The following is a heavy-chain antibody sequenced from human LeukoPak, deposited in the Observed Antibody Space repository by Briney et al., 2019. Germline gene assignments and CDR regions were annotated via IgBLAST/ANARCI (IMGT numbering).Heavy chain of an antibody. CDR3: ARDPGVTYYYFDH. V-gene: IGHV3-33*01. D-gene: IGHD2-8*01. CDR2: IWHDGSKR. J-gene: IGHJ4*02. CDR1: GFTFRTYG. Sequence: PGGSLRLSCAASGFTFRTYGMHWLRQGPGKGLEWVAVIWHDGSKRFYADFVQGRFTISRDDSQNTLYLQMNSLRVEDAAVYYCARDPGVTYYYFDHWGQGSLVIVSS.